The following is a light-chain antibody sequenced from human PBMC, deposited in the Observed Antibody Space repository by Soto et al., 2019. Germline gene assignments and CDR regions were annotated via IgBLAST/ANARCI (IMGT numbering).Light chain of an antibody. CDR3: SSYAGINNLGV. CDR1: SSDVGGYKY. Sequence: QSALTQPPSASGSPGQSVTISCTGTSSDVGGYKYVSWYQQHPGKAPKLMIFEVNKRPSGVPDRFSGSKSGNTAFLTVSGLQAEDEADYYCSSYAGINNLGVFGTGTKLTVL. CDR2: EVN. V-gene: IGLV2-8*01. J-gene: IGLJ1*01.